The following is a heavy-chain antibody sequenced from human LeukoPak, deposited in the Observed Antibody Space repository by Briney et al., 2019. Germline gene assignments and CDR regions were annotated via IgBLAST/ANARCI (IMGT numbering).Heavy chain of an antibody. Sequence: GRSLRLSCAASGLTFDDYAMHWVRQAPGKGLEWVSGISWNSGSIGYADSVKGRFTISRDNAKNSLYLQMNSLRAEDTALYYCAKESEYVGAVDYWGQGTLVTVSS. J-gene: IGHJ4*02. D-gene: IGHD1-26*01. CDR1: GLTFDDYA. V-gene: IGHV3-9*01. CDR2: ISWNSGSI. CDR3: AKESEYVGAVDY.